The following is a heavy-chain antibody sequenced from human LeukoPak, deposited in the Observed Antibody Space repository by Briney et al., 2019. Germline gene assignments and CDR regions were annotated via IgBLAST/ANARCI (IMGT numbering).Heavy chain of an antibody. Sequence: ASVKVSCKGSGYSFTGYYIHWVRQAPGQGIEWMGWINPNRGGTNYAQRFLGRVTMTRDTSISAAYMELSRLRSDDTAVYYCARVHSSAWYYFDYWGRGTLVTVSS. CDR3: ARVHSSAWYYFDY. CDR2: INPNRGGT. J-gene: IGHJ4*02. V-gene: IGHV1-2*02. D-gene: IGHD6-19*01. CDR1: GYSFTGYY.